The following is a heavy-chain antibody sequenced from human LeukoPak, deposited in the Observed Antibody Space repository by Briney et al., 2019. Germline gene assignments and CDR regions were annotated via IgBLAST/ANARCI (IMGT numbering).Heavy chain of an antibody. D-gene: IGHD2-2*01. CDR3: ARVYDCSSTSCPYYYYYYMDV. V-gene: IGHV4-34*01. J-gene: IGHJ6*03. Sequence: SETLSPTCAVYGGSFSGYYWSWIRQPPGKGLEWIGEINHSGSTNYNPSLKSRVTISVDTSKNQFSLKLSSVTAADTAVYYCARVYDCSSTSCPYYYYYYMDVWGKGTTVTVSS. CDR2: INHSGST. CDR1: GGSFSGYY.